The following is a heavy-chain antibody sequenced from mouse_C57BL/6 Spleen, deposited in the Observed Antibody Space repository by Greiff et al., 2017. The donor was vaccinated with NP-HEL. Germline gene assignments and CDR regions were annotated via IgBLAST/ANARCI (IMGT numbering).Heavy chain of an antibody. D-gene: IGHD1-1*01. CDR2: IYPRSGNT. J-gene: IGHJ2*01. Sequence: QVQLQQSGAELARPGASVKLSCKASGYTFTSYGISWVKQRTGQGLEWIGEIYPRSGNTYYNEKFKGMATLTADKSSSTAYMELRSLTSEDSAVYFCARSGDYYGSSLFDYWGQGTTLTVSS. V-gene: IGHV1-81*01. CDR1: GYTFTSYG. CDR3: ARSGDYYGSSLFDY.